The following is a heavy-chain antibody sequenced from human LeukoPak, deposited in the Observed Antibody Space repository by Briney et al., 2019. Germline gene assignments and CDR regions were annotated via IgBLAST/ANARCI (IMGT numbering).Heavy chain of an antibody. CDR2: IYHSGST. CDR3: ARDPLPAASHDAFDI. D-gene: IGHD2-2*01. V-gene: IGHV4-30-2*01. CDR1: GGSISSGGYY. Sequence: SETLSLTCTVSGGSISSGGYYWSWIRQPPGKGLEWIGYIYHSGSTYYNPSLQSRVTISVDTSKTQFSLKLNSVTAADTAVYYCARDPLPAASHDAFDIWGQGTMVTVSS. J-gene: IGHJ3*02.